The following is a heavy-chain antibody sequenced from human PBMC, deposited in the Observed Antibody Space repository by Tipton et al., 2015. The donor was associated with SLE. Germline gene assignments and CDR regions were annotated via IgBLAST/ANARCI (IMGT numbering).Heavy chain of an antibody. V-gene: IGHV4-34*01. CDR3: ARWGPHYSGSGSQSGTDYYYYGLDV. CDR2: INHSGST. CDR1: GGSFSGYY. J-gene: IGHJ6*02. D-gene: IGHD3-10*01. Sequence: LRLSCAVYGGSFSGYYWSWIRQPPGKGLEWIGEINHSGSTNYNPSLKSRVTISVDTSKNQFSLKLSSVTAADTAVYYCARWGPHYSGSGSQSGTDYYYYGLDVWGQGTTVTASS.